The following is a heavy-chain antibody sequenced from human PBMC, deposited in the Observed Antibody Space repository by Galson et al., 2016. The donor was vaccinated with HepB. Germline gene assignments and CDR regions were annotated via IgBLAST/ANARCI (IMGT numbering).Heavy chain of an antibody. CDR3: ARQWGGYCSRGNCYPIDY. CDR1: GYRFTNYW. J-gene: IGHJ4*02. CDR2: IDPTDSYS. Sequence: QSGAEVKKPGESLRISCRGSGYRFTNYWISWVRQMPGKGLEWMGRIDPTDSYSNYSPSFQGYVTISADKSTSTAHLQWSSLRASDTAMYYCARQWGGYCSRGNCYPIDYWGQGTLVTVSS. D-gene: IGHD2-15*01. V-gene: IGHV5-10-1*01.